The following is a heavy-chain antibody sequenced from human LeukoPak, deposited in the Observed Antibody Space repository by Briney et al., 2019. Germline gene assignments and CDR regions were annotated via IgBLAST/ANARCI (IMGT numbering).Heavy chain of an antibody. CDR1: GGSISNTNW. CDR3: AREGGPYRPLDY. Sequence: NPSETLSLTCGVSGGSISNTNWWTWVRPPPGKGLEWIGEVNLQGSTNYNPSLKSRVAISVDKSENHISLKLTSVTAADTAVYYCAREGGPYRPLDYSGQGTLVTVAS. J-gene: IGHJ4*02. V-gene: IGHV4-4*02. CDR2: VNLQGST.